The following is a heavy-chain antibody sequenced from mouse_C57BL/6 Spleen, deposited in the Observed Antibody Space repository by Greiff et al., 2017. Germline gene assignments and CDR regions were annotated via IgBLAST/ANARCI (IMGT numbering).Heavy chain of an antibody. CDR2: INPNNGGT. CDR3: ARYGTGWDAYYFDY. CDR1: GYTFTDYY. V-gene: IGHV1-26*01. D-gene: IGHD4-1*01. J-gene: IGHJ2*01. Sequence: VQLQQSGPELVKPGASVKISCKASGYTFTDYYMNWVKQSHGKSLEWIGDINPNNGGTSYNQKFKGKATLTVDKSSSTAYMELRSLTSEDSAVYYCARYGTGWDAYYFDYWGQGTTLTVAS.